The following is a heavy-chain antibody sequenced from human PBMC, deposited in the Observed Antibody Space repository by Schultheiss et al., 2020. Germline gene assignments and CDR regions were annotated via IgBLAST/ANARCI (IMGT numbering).Heavy chain of an antibody. Sequence: GGSLRLSCAASGFTFSSYAMSWVRQAPGKGLEWVGRIKSKTDGGTTDYAAPVKGRFTISRDDSKNTLYLQMNSLKTEDTAVYYCARGRGPTYFDYWGQGTLVTVSS. J-gene: IGHJ4*02. D-gene: IGHD3-16*01. CDR3: ARGRGPTYFDY. V-gene: IGHV3-15*01. CDR2: IKSKTDGGTT. CDR1: GFTFSSYA.